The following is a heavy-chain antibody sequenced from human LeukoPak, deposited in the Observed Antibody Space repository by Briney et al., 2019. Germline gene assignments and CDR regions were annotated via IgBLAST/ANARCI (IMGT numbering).Heavy chain of an antibody. D-gene: IGHD4-23*01. Sequence: PSETLSLTCTVSGGSISSGSYYWSWIRQPAGKGLEWIGRIYTSGSTNYNPSLKSRVTISVDTSKNQFSLKLSSVTAADTAMYYCARYKTTVVLGAFDVWGQGTMVTVSS. CDR1: GGSISSGSYY. J-gene: IGHJ3*01. V-gene: IGHV4-61*02. CDR3: ARYKTTVVLGAFDV. CDR2: IYTSGST.